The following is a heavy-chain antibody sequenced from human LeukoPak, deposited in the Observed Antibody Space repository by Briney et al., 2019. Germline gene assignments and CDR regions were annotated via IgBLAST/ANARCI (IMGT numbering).Heavy chain of an antibody. D-gene: IGHD3-22*01. CDR2: IIPIFGTA. Sequence: SVKVSCKASGGTFSSYAISWVRQAPGQGLEWMGGIIPIFGTANYAQKFQGRVTITAGESTSTAYMELSSLRPEDTAVYYCARPYYYDSSGYSNPFDYWGQGTLVTVSS. J-gene: IGHJ4*02. CDR3: ARPYYYDSSGYSNPFDY. V-gene: IGHV1-69*13. CDR1: GGTFSSYA.